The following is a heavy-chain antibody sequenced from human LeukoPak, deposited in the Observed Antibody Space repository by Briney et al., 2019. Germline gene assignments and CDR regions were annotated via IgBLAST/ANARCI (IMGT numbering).Heavy chain of an antibody. V-gene: IGHV1-69*05. D-gene: IGHD6-13*01. J-gene: IGHJ4*02. CDR2: IIPIFGTA. CDR1: GGTFSSYA. CDR3: ARVRAAAVSYYFDY. Sequence: SVTVSCKASGGTFSSYAISWVRQAPGQGLEWMGGIIPIFGTANYAQKFQGRVTITTDESTSTAYMELSSLRSEDTAVYYCARVRAAAVSYYFDYWGQGTLVTVSS.